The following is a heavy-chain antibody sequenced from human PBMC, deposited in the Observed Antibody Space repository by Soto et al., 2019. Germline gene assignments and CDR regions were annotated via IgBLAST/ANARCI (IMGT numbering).Heavy chain of an antibody. V-gene: IGHV3-23*01. Sequence: EVQLLESGGGLVQPGGSLRLCCAASGFSFSTYAMSWVRQAPGKGLEWVSGISAGGGNTYYADSVRGRFTISRDNSKNTVDLQISSLRAEDTALYYCAKHSEYQLLSWLDPWGLGTLVTVSS. CDR3: AKHSEYQLLSWLDP. J-gene: IGHJ5*02. D-gene: IGHD2-2*01. CDR1: GFSFSTYA. CDR2: ISAGGGNT.